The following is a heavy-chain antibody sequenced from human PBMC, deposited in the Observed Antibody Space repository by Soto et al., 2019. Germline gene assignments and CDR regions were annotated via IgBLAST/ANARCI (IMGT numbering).Heavy chain of an antibody. J-gene: IGHJ5*02. CDR3: ARAMGIGWFDP. V-gene: IGHV3-30*03. CDR1: GFTFSSYG. CDR2: ISYDGSNK. Sequence: GGSLRLSCAASGFTFSSYGMHWVRQAPGKGLEWVAVISYDGSNKYYADSVKGRFTISRDNSKNTLYLQMNSLRAEDTAVYYCARAMGIGWFDPWGQGTLVTVSS. D-gene: IGHD1-26*01.